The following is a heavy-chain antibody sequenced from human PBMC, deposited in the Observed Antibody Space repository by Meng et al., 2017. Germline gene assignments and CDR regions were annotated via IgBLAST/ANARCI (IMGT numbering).Heavy chain of an antibody. CDR2: IYYSGST. V-gene: IGHV4-59*01. CDR3: ARGYDFWSGQYYFDY. CDR1: GGSISSYY. J-gene: IGHJ4*02. Sequence: QVQLQQSGPGLVKPSETLSLTCTVSGGSISSYYWSWIRQPPGKGLEWIGYIYYSGSTNYNPSLKSRVTISVDTSKNQFSPKLSSVTAADTAVYYCARGYDFWSGQYYFDYWGQGTLVTVSS. D-gene: IGHD3-3*01.